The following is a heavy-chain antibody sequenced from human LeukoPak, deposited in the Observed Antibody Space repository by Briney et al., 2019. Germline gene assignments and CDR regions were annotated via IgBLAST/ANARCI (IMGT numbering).Heavy chain of an antibody. V-gene: IGHV3-33*06. D-gene: IGHD4-23*01. CDR3: AKANGGNNARFDY. J-gene: IGHJ4*02. Sequence: GGSRRLSCAASGFTFSTYGMHGVGQAPGKGLEGGAVIWYDGSNKEYADSVKGRFTISRDNSKNTLYLQMNSMRAEDTAVYYCAKANGGNNARFDYWGKGTLVTVSS. CDR2: IWYDGSNK. CDR1: GFTFSTYG.